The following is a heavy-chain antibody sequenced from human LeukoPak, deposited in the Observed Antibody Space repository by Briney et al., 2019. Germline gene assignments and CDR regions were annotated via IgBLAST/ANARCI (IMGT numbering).Heavy chain of an antibody. V-gene: IGHV1-46*01. D-gene: IGHD6-13*01. CDR1: GYTFTSYY. CDR2: INPSGGRT. Sequence: ASVKVSCKASGYTFTSYYIHWVRQAPGQGLERMGIINPSGGRTTYTQKFQGRVTMTRDTSTSTVYMDLSSLRSEDTAVYFCARAPRAAAGFDYWGQGTLVTVSS. CDR3: ARAPRAAAGFDY. J-gene: IGHJ4*02.